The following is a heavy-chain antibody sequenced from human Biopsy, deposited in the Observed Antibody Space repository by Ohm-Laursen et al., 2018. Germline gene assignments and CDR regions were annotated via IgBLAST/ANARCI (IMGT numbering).Heavy chain of an antibody. CDR2: INHRGSA. CDR3: ARALDYYDPYYYYAMDV. CDR1: GGSFSGYY. J-gene: IGHJ6*02. D-gene: IGHD3-16*01. V-gene: IGHV4-34*01. Sequence: SETLSLTRAVYGGSFSGYYWTWIRPPPGQGLEWIGEINHRGSASYNPSLKSRIIVLVDTSKNQFSLKLRSVSAADTVVYFCARALDYYDPYYYYAMDVWGQGTSVTVSS.